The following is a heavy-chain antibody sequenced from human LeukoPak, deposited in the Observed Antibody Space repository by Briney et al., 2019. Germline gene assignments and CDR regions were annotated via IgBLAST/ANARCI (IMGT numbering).Heavy chain of an antibody. CDR3: AKSRGESRGASNC. V-gene: IGHV3-23*01. CDR1: GFTFSSYA. J-gene: IGHJ4*02. D-gene: IGHD1-26*01. CDR2: ISGSGDTT. Sequence: PGGSLRLSCAASGFTFSSYAMNWVRQAPGKGLERVSFISGSGDTTYYADSVKGRFTISRDSSKNTLYLQMNSLRAEDTAVYYCAKSRGESRGASNCWGQGTLVTVSS.